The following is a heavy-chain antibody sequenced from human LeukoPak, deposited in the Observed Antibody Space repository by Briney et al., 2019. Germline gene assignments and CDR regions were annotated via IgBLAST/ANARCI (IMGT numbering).Heavy chain of an antibody. CDR3: ARDRNTMVRGVIPY. D-gene: IGHD3-10*01. Sequence: SSVTVSRKASGYTFTGYYMQWVRQAPGQGLEWMGWINPNSGGTNYAQKFQGRVTMTRDTSISTAYMELSRLRSDDTAVYYCARDRNTMVRGVIPYWGEGTLVTVSS. V-gene: IGHV1-2*02. CDR2: INPNSGGT. J-gene: IGHJ4*02. CDR1: GYTFTGYY.